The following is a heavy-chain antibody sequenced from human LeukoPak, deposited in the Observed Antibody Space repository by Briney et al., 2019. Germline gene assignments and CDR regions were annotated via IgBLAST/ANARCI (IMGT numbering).Heavy chain of an antibody. D-gene: IGHD5-24*01. Sequence: GESLKISCKGLGYSFSSYWNAWVRQRPGKGLEWMGIIYPGSSETRYDPSFQGQVTISADRSTSTAYLQWSSLRASDTAMYYCARASRDGYNQNFDHWGQGTLVTVSS. CDR2: IYPGSSET. CDR1: GYSFSSYW. V-gene: IGHV5-51*01. CDR3: ARASRDGYNQNFDH. J-gene: IGHJ4*02.